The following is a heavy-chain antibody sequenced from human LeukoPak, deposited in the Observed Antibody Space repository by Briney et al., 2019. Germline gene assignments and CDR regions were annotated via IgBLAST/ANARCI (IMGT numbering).Heavy chain of an antibody. Sequence: GGSLRLSCTASGFTFIDYYLTWIRQAPGKGLEWVSYIGSSVTTIHYADSVKGRFTIFRDHAKNSLYPQMNSLRAEDTAVYYCARGSWRVTTIPDYWGQGTLVTVSS. D-gene: IGHD2-21*02. CDR1: GFTFIDYY. CDR3: ARGSWRVTTIPDY. V-gene: IGHV3-11*01. CDR2: IGSSVTTI. J-gene: IGHJ4*02.